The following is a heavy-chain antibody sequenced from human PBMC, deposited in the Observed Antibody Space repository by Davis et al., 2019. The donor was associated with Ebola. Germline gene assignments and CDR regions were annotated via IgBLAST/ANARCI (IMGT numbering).Heavy chain of an antibody. J-gene: IGHJ4*02. V-gene: IGHV3-23*01. D-gene: IGHD4-17*01. CDR3: ANHDYGDSSS. CDR2: ISGSGGST. Sequence: GESLKISCAASGFSFSAYWMHWVRQAPGKGLEWVSAISGSGGSTYYADSVKGRFTISRDNSKNTLYLQMNSLRAEDTAVYYCANHDYGDSSSWGQGTLVTVSS. CDR1: GFSFSAYW.